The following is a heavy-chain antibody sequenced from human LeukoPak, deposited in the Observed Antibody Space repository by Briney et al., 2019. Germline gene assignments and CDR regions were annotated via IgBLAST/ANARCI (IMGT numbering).Heavy chain of an antibody. CDR2: IHPDGKNT. CDR1: GFTFSNYW. D-gene: IGHD3-10*01. V-gene: IGHV3-74*01. Sequence: PGGSLRLSCAASGFTFSNYWMDWVRQAPGKGLVWVSRIHPDGKNTAYADSVKGRFTISRDNARNTLYLQMNSLRAEDTAVYYCAKDRRFGYYYYYYMDVWGKGTTVTVPS. J-gene: IGHJ6*03. CDR3: AKDRRFGYYYYYYMDV.